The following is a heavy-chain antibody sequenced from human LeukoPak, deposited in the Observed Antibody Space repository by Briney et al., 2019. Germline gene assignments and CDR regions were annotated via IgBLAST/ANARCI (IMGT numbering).Heavy chain of an antibody. CDR2: ISYDGSNK. D-gene: IGHD5-12*01. CDR3: AKSRYAVDAFDI. CDR1: GCTVSSYG. J-gene: IGHJ3*02. V-gene: IGHV3-30*18. Sequence: GGSLRLSCAASGCTVSSYGMHWVRQAPGKGLEWVAVISYDGSNKYYADSVKGRFTISRDNSKNTLYLQMNSLRAEDTAVYYCAKSRYAVDAFDIWGQGTMVTVSS.